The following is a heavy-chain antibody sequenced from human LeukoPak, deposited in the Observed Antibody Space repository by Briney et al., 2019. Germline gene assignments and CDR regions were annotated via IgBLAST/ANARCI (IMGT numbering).Heavy chain of an antibody. CDR3: VRDLGVDTSMIFFDY. J-gene: IGHJ4*02. CDR1: GYTFTMFG. V-gene: IGHV1-18*01. Sequence: GASVRVSSMASGYTFTMFGISWGREAPGQGVGRVGWISAYNGNTYSAQKFQGRVIMTTDTSTNTAYMELRSLRSDDTAVFYCVRDLGVDTSMIFFDYWGQGTLVTVSS. D-gene: IGHD5-18*01. CDR2: ISAYNGNT.